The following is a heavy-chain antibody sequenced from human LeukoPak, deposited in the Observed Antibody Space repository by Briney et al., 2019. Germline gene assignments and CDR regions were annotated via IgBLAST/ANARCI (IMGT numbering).Heavy chain of an antibody. CDR3: ARDGGLMTTVTTFDY. V-gene: IGHV1-69*13. CDR1: GDTFSSYA. CDR2: IIPIFGTA. D-gene: IGHD4-17*01. Sequence: SVKVSCKASGDTFSSYAISWVRQAPGQGLEWMGGIIPIFGTANYAQKFQGRVTITADESTSTAYMELSSLRSGDTAVYYCARDGGLMTTVTTFDYWGQGTLVTVSS. J-gene: IGHJ4*02.